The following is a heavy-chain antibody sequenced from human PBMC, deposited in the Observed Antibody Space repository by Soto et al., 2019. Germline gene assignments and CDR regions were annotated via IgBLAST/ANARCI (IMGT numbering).Heavy chain of an antibody. V-gene: IGHV3-74*01. D-gene: IGHD6-19*01. J-gene: IGHJ4*02. CDR2: INTDGSST. Sequence: EVQLVESGGGLVQPGGSLRLSCAASGFIFSNYWMHWVRQAPGKGLVWVSRINTDGSSTTYADSVKGRFTMSRDNAKNQLYLQMNSLSAEYTSVYYCVRDRYNSGWCYFDFWGQGTLVTVSS. CDR1: GFIFSNYW. CDR3: VRDRYNSGWCYFDF.